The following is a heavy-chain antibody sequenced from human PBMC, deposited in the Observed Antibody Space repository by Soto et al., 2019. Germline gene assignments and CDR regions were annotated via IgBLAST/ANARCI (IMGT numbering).Heavy chain of an antibody. V-gene: IGHV2-5*01. D-gene: IGHD1-20*01. CDR3: ARRRGYNWNNPAFDY. Sequence: SGPTLVNPTQTLTLTCTFSGFSLSTSGVGVGWIRQPPGKAREWLALIYWNDDKKYSPSLKSRLGITKDTFRNQVVLTMTNVDPLDTATYYCARRRGYNWNNPAFDYWGQGALVTVSS. CDR1: GFSLSTSGVG. CDR2: IYWNDDK. J-gene: IGHJ4*02.